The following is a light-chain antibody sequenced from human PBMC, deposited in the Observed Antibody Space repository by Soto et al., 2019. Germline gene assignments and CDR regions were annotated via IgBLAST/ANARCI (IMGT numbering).Light chain of an antibody. CDR2: KAS. CDR1: QSISSW. Sequence: DIQMTQSPSTLSASLGDRVNITCRASQSISSWLAWYQQKPGKAPKLLIYKASSLESGVPSRFSGSGSGTEFTLTISSLQPDDFATYYCQQYNSYPTFGQGTKVDI. J-gene: IGKJ1*01. V-gene: IGKV1-5*03. CDR3: QQYNSYPT.